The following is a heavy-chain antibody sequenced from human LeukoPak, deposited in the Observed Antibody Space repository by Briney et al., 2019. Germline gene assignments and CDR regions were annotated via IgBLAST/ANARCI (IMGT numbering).Heavy chain of an antibody. CDR2: ISWKSGSI. J-gene: IGHJ4*02. CDR1: GFTFDDYA. Sequence: PGRSLRLSCAASGFTFDDYAMHWVRQAPGKGLEWVSGISWKSGSIGYADSVKGRFTISRDNAKNSLYLQMNSLRAEDTAVYYCAKASGYRSYFDYWGQGTLVTVSS. D-gene: IGHD5-12*01. V-gene: IGHV3-9*01. CDR3: AKASGYRSYFDY.